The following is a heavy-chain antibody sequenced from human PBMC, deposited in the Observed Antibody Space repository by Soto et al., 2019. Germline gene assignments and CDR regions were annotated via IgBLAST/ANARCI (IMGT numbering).Heavy chain of an antibody. CDR3: ARLGPYGSESYSFRYNWFDP. CDR1: GFTVSSSH. Sequence: GGSLRLSCTTSGFTVSSSHMTWVRQAPGKGLEWCSVIYSGGSSYYAVSVQGRFTISRDNSKNTVYLQMNSLRGEDTAMYYCARLGPYGSESYSFRYNWFDPWGQGTLVTVSS. J-gene: IGHJ5*02. D-gene: IGHD3-10*01. V-gene: IGHV3-53*01. CDR2: IYSGGSS.